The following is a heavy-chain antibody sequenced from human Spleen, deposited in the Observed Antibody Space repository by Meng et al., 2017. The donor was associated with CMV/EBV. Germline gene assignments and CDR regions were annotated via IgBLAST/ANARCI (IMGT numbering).Heavy chain of an antibody. J-gene: IGHJ6*02. V-gene: IGHV3-21*01. CDR3: ARDLKTDIVVVPAADSYYYYYGMDV. CDR1: GFIFSSYV. CDR2: ISSSSSYI. D-gene: IGHD2-2*01. Sequence: GESLKISCAASGFIFSSYVMSWVRQAPGKGLEWVSSISSSSSYIYYADSVKGRFTISRDNAKNSLYLQMNSLRAEDTAVYYCARDLKTDIVVVPAADSYYYYYGMDVWGQGTTVTVSS.